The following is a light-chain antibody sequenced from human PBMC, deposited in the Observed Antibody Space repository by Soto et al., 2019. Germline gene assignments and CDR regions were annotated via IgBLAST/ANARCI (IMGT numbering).Light chain of an antibody. CDR3: SSYTSSSTLYVV. CDR2: DVS. V-gene: IGLV2-14*01. J-gene: IGLJ2*01. Sequence: QSVLTQPASVSGSPGQSITISCTGTSSDVGAYNYVSWYQQYPGKAPKLMIYDVSDRPSGVSNRFSGSKSGNTASLTISGLQSEDEADYYCSSYTSSSTLYVVFGGGTQLTVL. CDR1: SSDVGAYNY.